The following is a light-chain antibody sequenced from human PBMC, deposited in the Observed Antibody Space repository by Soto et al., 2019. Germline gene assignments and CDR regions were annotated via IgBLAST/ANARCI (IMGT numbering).Light chain of an antibody. J-gene: IGKJ1*01. CDR1: EGISNY. CDR3: QKYNSAPQT. Sequence: DFQMTQSPSSLSASVGDRVTITCRASEGISNYLAWYQQKPGEAPNLLIYAASKLQSGVPSRFSGSGIGTDFTLTISSLQPEDVATYYCQKYNSAPQTFGQGTKVEIK. V-gene: IGKV1-27*01. CDR2: AAS.